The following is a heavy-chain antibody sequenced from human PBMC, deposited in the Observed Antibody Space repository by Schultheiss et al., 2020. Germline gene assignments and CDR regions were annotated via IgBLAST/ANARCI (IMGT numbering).Heavy chain of an antibody. Sequence: SQTLSLTCAVYGGSFSGYYWSWIRQPAGKGLEWIGRIYTSGSTNYNPSLKSRVTISVDTSKNQFSLKLSSVTAADTAVYYCARDHSSGWYSYYYYYYGMDVWGQGTTVTVSS. CDR3: ARDHSSGWYSYYYYYYGMDV. D-gene: IGHD6-19*01. V-gene: IGHV4-4*07. CDR1: GGSFSGYY. J-gene: IGHJ6*02. CDR2: IYTSGST.